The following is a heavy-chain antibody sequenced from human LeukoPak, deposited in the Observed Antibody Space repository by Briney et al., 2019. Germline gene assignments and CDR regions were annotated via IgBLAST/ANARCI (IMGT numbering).Heavy chain of an antibody. CDR1: GGSFSGYY. V-gene: IGHV4-34*01. CDR2: INHSGST. CDR3: ARGVREGKRRDGYNGYYFDY. Sequence: SETLSLTCAVYGGSFSGYYWSWIRQPPGKGLEWIGEINHSGSTNYNPSLKSRVTISVDTSKNQFSLKLSSVTAADTAVYYCARGVREGKRRDGYNGYYFDYWGQGTLVTVSS. D-gene: IGHD5-24*01. J-gene: IGHJ4*02.